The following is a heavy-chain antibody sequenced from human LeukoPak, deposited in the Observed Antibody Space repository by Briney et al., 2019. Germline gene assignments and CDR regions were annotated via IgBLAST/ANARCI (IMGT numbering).Heavy chain of an antibody. Sequence: GGSLRLSCTASGFTFSGAWMTWVRQAPGKGLEWVANIREDGTEKNYVDSVKGRFTISRDNAKNSLFLQMSNLRDDDAAIYYCARHVGISFWGQGTLVTVSS. CDR3: ARHVGISF. CDR1: GFTFSGAW. J-gene: IGHJ4*02. D-gene: IGHD7-27*01. CDR2: IREDGTEK. V-gene: IGHV3-7*01.